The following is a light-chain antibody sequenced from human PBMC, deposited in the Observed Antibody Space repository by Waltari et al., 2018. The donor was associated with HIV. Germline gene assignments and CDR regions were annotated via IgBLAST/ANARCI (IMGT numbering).Light chain of an antibody. Sequence: QSALPQPASVSGSPGQSLTISCTGTSSNVGSDDLVSWYQQHPGEAPKLIMYGVTKRPSGVSNRFSGSKSGNTASLTIAGLQAEDEADYYCCSCPRSGIRYVFGTGTKVTVL. J-gene: IGLJ1*01. CDR3: CSCPRSGIRYV. CDR1: SSNVGSDDL. CDR2: GVT. V-gene: IGLV2-23*02.